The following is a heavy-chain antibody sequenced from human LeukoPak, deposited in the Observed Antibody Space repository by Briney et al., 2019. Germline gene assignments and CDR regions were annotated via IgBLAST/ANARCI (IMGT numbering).Heavy chain of an antibody. D-gene: IGHD3-10*01. V-gene: IGHV3-48*03. Sequence: GGSLRLSCAASGFTFSSYEMNWVRQGPGKGLEWISYITTTDTTKYYTDSVKGRFTISRDNAKNSLYLQMHSLGAEDTAVYYCARGGFVFDIWGQGTVVTVSS. CDR2: ITTTDTTK. J-gene: IGHJ3*02. CDR3: ARGGFVFDI. CDR1: GFTFSSYE.